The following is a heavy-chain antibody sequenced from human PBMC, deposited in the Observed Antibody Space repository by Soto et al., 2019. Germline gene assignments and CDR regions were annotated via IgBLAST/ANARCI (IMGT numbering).Heavy chain of an antibody. Sequence: EVQLVESGGGLVKPGGSLRLSCAASGFTFSSYSMNWVRQAPGKGLEWVSSISSSSSYIYYADSVKGRFTISRDNAKNSLYLQMNSLRAEDTAVYYCARSFRAPAAPIDYWGQGTLVTVSS. J-gene: IGHJ4*02. CDR1: GFTFSSYS. CDR2: ISSSSSYI. CDR3: ARSFRAPAAPIDY. V-gene: IGHV3-21*01. D-gene: IGHD2-2*01.